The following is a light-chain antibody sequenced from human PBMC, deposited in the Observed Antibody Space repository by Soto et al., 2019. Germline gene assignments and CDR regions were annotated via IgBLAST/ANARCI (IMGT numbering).Light chain of an antibody. V-gene: IGKV3D-7*01. CDR2: GAS. Sequence: PGERVTLSCRASQSVSSSYLTWYQQRPGQAPGLLIYGASTRATSIPARFSGSGSGTDFTLTISSLQPEDFAVYYCQQDYNLPPITFGQWTRLEIK. CDR1: QSVSSSY. CDR3: QQDYNLPPIT. J-gene: IGKJ5*01.